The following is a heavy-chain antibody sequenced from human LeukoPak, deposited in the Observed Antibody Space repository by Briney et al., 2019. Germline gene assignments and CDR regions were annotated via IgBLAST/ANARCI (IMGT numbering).Heavy chain of an antibody. CDR3: AREGGQTGSFDY. V-gene: IGHV1-18*04. CDR2: ISAYNGNT. J-gene: IGHJ4*02. Sequence: ASVKVSCKTSGYTFTDFYMHWVRQAPGQGLEWMGWISAYNGNTNYAQKLQGRVTMTTDTSTSTAYMELRSLRSDDTAVYYCAREGGQTGSFDYWGQGTLVTVSS. CDR1: GYTFTDFY. D-gene: IGHD1-14*01.